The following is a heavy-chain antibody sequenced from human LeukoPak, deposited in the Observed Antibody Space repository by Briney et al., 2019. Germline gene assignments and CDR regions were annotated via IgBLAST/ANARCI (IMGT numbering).Heavy chain of an antibody. CDR3: ARDDTHYCTSSSCSLYWYFDL. CDR1: GFIFSSYS. J-gene: IGHJ2*01. V-gene: IGHV3-21*01. CDR2: ISSSSYSI. D-gene: IGHD2-15*01. Sequence: GGSLRLSCAASGFIFSSYSMNWVRQAPGKGPEWVSSISSSSYSIYYADSVRRRFTISRDNAKKSLYLQMHSLRDDDTAVYYCARDDTHYCTSSSCSLYWYFDLWGRGTLVTVSS.